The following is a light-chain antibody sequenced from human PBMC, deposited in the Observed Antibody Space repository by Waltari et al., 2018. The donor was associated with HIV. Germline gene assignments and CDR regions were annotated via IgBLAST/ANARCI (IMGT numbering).Light chain of an antibody. V-gene: IGLV3-25*03. CDR3: QSGDNKLTSVF. Sequence: SSELTQPPSVSVSPGQTVRITCSGDALPPQDTSWYQQKPGQPPVLVMYKDTQTSSGTPERFSGSSSGTTVTLTITAVRAEDEAYYYCQSGDNKLTSVFFGGGTRLTVL. J-gene: IGLJ2*01. CDR2: KDT. CDR1: ALPPQD.